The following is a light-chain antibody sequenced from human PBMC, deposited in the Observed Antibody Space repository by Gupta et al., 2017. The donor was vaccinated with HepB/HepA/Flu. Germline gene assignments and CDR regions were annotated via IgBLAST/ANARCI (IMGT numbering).Light chain of an antibody. Sequence: SVLTQPPSLSGAPGLRVTISCTGNSSNIGAYYDVHWYQQLPGKAPKLVINGNTNRPSGVSDRFSAARSGTSASLAITGLQTEDEADYYCQSFDRSLSGAVFGGGTKVTVL. CDR1: SSNIGAYYD. J-gene: IGLJ3*02. CDR3: QSFDRSLSGAV. CDR2: GNT. V-gene: IGLV1-40*01.